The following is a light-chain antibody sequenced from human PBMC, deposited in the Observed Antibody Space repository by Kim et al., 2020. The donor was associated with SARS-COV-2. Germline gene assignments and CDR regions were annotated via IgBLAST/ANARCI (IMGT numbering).Light chain of an antibody. J-gene: IGLJ2*01. V-gene: IGLV1-47*01. CDR2: RNN. CDR3: AAWDDSLSALV. CDR1: SSNIGSNY. Sequence: QSVLTQPPSAYGTPGQRVTISCSGSSSNIGSNYVYWYQQLPGTAPKLLIYRNNQRPSGVPDRFSGSKSGTSASLAISGLRSEDETDYYCAAWDDSLSALVFGGGTKLTVL.